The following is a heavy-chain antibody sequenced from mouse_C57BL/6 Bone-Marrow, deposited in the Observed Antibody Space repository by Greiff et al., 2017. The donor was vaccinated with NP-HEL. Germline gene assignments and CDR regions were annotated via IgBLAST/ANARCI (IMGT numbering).Heavy chain of an antibody. CDR2: ISSGSSTI. D-gene: IGHD1-1*01. Sequence: EVKLMASGGGLVKPGGSLKLSCAASGFTFSDYGMHWVRQAPEKGLEWVAYISSGSSTIYYADTVKGRFTISRDNAKNTLFLQMTSLRSEDTAMYYCARTFITTVVAGGQGTTLTVSS. J-gene: IGHJ2*01. CDR3: ARTFITTVVA. V-gene: IGHV5-17*01. CDR1: GFTFSDYG.